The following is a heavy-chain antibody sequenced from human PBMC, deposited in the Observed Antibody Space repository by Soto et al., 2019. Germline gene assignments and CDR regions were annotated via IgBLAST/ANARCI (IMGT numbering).Heavy chain of an antibody. CDR2: IYYSGST. Sequence: QVQLQESGPGLVKPSQTLSLTCTVSGGSISSGGYYWSWIRQHPGKGLEWIGYIYYSGSTYYNTSLKGRVTIAGDTSKNQFARELSSVTAADTAVDYWWGVGGYCGGDCYLDYWGQGTLGTVFS. J-gene: IGHJ4*02. CDR1: GGSISSGGYY. V-gene: IGHV4-31*03. CDR3: WGVGGYCGGDCYLDY. D-gene: IGHD2-21*02.